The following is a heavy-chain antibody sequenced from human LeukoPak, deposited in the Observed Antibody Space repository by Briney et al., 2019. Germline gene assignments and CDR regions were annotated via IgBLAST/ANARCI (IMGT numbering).Heavy chain of an antibody. V-gene: IGHV4-38-2*02. D-gene: IGHD2-15*01. J-gene: IGHJ6*03. Sequence: PSETLSLTCTVSGGSISSYYWGWIRQPPGKGLEWIGSIYHSGSAYYNPSLKSRVTISVDTSKNQFSLKLSSVTAADTAFYYCARDKLHCSGGSCYSDYSYYYMDVWGKGTTVTVSS. CDR1: GGSISSYY. CDR3: ARDKLHCSGGSCYSDYSYYYMDV. CDR2: IYHSGSA.